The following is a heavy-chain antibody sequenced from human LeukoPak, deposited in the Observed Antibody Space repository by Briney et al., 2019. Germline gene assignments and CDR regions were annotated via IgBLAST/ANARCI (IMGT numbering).Heavy chain of an antibody. CDR3: AEHYDNSGHHFDY. D-gene: IGHD3-22*01. J-gene: IGHJ4*02. Sequence: GGSLRLSCAASGFTFSSYAMSWGRQAPGKGLEWVSAISGSGGTTYYADSVKGRFSISRDDSKNTLYLQMNSLRAEDTAVYYCAEHYDNSGHHFDYWGQGTLVTVSS. CDR1: GFTFSSYA. CDR2: ISGSGGTT. V-gene: IGHV3-23*01.